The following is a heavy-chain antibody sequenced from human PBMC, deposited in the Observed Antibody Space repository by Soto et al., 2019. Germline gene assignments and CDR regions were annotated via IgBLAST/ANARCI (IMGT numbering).Heavy chain of an antibody. J-gene: IGHJ5*02. CDR2: INAGNGNT. V-gene: IGHV1-3*01. CDR3: ARDRERTMVRGNWFDP. Sequence: EASVKVSCKASGYTFTSYAMHWVRQAPGQRLEWMGWINAGNGNTKYSQKFQGRVTITRDTSASTAYMELSSLRSEDTAVYYCARDRERTMVRGNWFDPWGQGTLVTVSS. D-gene: IGHD3-10*01. CDR1: GYTFTSYA.